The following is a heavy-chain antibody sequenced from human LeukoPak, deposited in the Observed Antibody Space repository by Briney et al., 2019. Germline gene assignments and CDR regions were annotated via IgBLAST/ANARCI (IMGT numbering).Heavy chain of an antibody. CDR2: IYYSGST. J-gene: IGHJ3*01. Sequence: SETLSLTCAVSGGSISSTSYYWAWIRQPPGRGLEWIGTIYYSGSTYHNPSLKSRVTLSVDTSRNQFSLRLSSVGAADTAVYYCAKAGVRYFDSSGLYAFDFWGQGTTVTVSS. CDR1: GGSISSTSYY. D-gene: IGHD3-22*01. CDR3: AKAGVRYFDSSGLYAFDF. V-gene: IGHV4-39*01.